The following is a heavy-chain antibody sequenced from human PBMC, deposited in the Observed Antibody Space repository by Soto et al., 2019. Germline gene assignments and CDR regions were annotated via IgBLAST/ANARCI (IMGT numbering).Heavy chain of an antibody. Sequence: SETLSLTCAVYGGSFSGYYWSWIRQPPGKGLEWIGEINHSGSTNYNPSLKSRVTISVDTSKNQFSLKLSSVTAADTAVYYCARGFWVPAAQDYWGQGTLVTVSS. CDR3: ARGFWVPAAQDY. CDR2: INHSGST. D-gene: IGHD2-2*01. V-gene: IGHV4-34*01. J-gene: IGHJ4*02. CDR1: GGSFSGYY.